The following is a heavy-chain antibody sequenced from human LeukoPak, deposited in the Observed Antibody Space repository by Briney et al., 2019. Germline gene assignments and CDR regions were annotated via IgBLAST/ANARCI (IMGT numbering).Heavy chain of an antibody. D-gene: IGHD3-16*02. CDR1: GGPFSGYY. Sequence: SETLSLTCAVYGGPFSGYYWSWIRQPPGKGLEWIGEINHSGSTNYNPSLKSRVTISVDTSKNQLSLKLSSVTAADTAVYYCARVEYDYVWGSYLWFDPWGQGTLVTVSS. J-gene: IGHJ5*02. CDR3: ARVEYDYVWGSYLWFDP. V-gene: IGHV4-34*01. CDR2: INHSGST.